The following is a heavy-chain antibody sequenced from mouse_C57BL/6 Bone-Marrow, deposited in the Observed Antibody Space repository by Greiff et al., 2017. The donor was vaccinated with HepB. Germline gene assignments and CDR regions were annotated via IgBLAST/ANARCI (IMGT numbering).Heavy chain of an antibody. J-gene: IGHJ2*01. V-gene: IGHV1-55*01. CDR1: GYTFTSYW. CDR2: IYPGSGST. Sequence: QVKLQQPGAELVKPGASVKMSCKASGYTFTSYWITWVKQRPGQGLEWIGDIYPGSGSTNYNEKFKSKATLTVDTSSSTAYMQRSSLTSEDSAVYYCARGRPRGRSGYFDYWGQGTTLTVSS. D-gene: IGHD3-1*01. CDR3: ARGRPRGRSGYFDY.